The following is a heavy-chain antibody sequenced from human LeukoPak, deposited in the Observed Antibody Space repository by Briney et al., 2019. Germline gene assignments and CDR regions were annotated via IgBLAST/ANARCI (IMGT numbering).Heavy chain of an antibody. J-gene: IGHJ4*02. CDR2: INPNSCGT. CDR1: GYAFTVYY. Sequence: ASVKVSCKSSGYAFTVYYMHWVRQAPAQGLEWMGWINPNSCGTNYAQKFQRRVTMTRDTSISTAYMELSSLTSDATAVHYCARDRRVYYDSSGYSWWSFDCWGQGTLVTVSS. V-gene: IGHV1-2*02. CDR3: ARDRRVYYDSSGYSWWSFDC. D-gene: IGHD3-22*01.